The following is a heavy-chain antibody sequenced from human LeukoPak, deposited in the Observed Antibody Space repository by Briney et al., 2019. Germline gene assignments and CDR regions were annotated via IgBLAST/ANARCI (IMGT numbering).Heavy chain of an antibody. CDR3: AGLLSPTAYTTLYYFDY. CDR1: GGSISSYY. V-gene: IGHV4-59*12. Sequence: PSETLSLTCTVSGGSISSYYWSWIRQPPGKGLEWIGYIYHRGNTNYNPSLKSRVTISVDMSKNQFSLKLSSVTAADTAVYYCAGLLSPTAYTTLYYFDYWGQGTLGTVSS. CDR2: IYHRGNT. D-gene: IGHD3-16*01. J-gene: IGHJ4*02.